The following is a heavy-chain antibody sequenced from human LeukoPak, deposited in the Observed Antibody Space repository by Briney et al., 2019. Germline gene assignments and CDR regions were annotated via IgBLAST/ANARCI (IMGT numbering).Heavy chain of an antibody. CDR3: AGSGWNSGSVFDS. CDR2: IHYSGRT. V-gene: IGHV4-39*01. Sequence: SETLSLTCTVSGGSISSSHYWGWIRQPPGKGLEWIGSIHYSGRTYYNPSPKSRLTMAVDTSKTQFSLKLTSATVADTAVFYCAGSGWNSGSVFDSWGQGTLVTVSS. CDR1: GGSISSSHY. J-gene: IGHJ4*02. D-gene: IGHD6-19*01.